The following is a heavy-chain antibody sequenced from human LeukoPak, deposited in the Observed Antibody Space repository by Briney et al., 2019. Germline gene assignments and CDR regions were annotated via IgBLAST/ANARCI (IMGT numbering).Heavy chain of an antibody. CDR2: ISWNSGSI. V-gene: IGHV3-9*01. CDR3: ARDWLRGGAAAGPEGAFDI. D-gene: IGHD6-13*01. Sequence: GGSLRLSCAASGFTFDDYAMHWVRQAPGKGLEWVSGISWNSGSIGYADSVKGRFTISRDNAKNSLYLQMNSLRAEDTAVYYCARDWLRGGAAAGPEGAFDIWGQGTMVTVSS. J-gene: IGHJ3*02. CDR1: GFTFDDYA.